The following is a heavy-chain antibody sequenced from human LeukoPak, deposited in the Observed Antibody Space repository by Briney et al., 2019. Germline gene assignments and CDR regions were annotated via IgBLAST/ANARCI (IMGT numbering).Heavy chain of an antibody. J-gene: IGHJ6*02. CDR3: ASPYCSGGSCYAFYYGMDV. CDR1: GGTFSSYA. V-gene: IGHV1-69*13. D-gene: IGHD2-15*01. Sequence: ASVKVSCKASGGTFSSYAISWVRQAPGQGLEWMGGIIPIFGTANYAQKFQGRVTIIADESTSTAYMELSSLRSEDTAVYYCASPYCSGGSCYAFYYGMDVWGQGTTVTASS. CDR2: IIPIFGTA.